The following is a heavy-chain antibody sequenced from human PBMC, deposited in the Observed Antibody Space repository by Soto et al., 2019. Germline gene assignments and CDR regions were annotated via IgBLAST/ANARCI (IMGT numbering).Heavy chain of an antibody. D-gene: IGHD3-9*01. CDR1: GFTFSIYS. CDR2: IMPGSSHI. CDR3: ARDYDILTGYKEPLDY. Sequence: GGSLRLSCAASGFTFSIYSMNWVRQAPGKGLEWVSYIMPGSSHIFYADSVKGRFTISRDNAKNSLYLQMNSLRAEDTAVYYCARDYDILTGYKEPLDYWGQGTLVTVSS. V-gene: IGHV3-21*05. J-gene: IGHJ4*02.